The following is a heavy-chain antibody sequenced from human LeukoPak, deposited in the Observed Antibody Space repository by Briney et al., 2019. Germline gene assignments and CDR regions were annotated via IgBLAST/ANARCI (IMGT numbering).Heavy chain of an antibody. Sequence: PGGSLRLSCAASGFTVSSNYMSWVRQAPGKGLEWVSVIYSGGSTYYADSVKGRFTISRDNSKNTLYLQMNSLRAEDTAVYYCARDSMGGYSYGYDYWGQGTLVTVSS. CDR2: IYSGGST. J-gene: IGHJ4*02. D-gene: IGHD5-18*01. CDR3: ARDSMGGYSYGYDY. V-gene: IGHV3-66*01. CDR1: GFTVSSNY.